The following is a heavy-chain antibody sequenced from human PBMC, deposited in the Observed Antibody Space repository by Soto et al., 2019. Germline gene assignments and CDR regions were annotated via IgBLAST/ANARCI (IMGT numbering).Heavy chain of an antibody. J-gene: IGHJ4*02. D-gene: IGHD6-25*01. Sequence: ASVKVSCKASGNTVPNYAIHWVRQAPGQRLEWMGWINGGNGNTYYSEHFQGRVTVTRDTSAGTVYMQLSSLTPEDTAVYFCARDDSGLSGSAYHNQGVDFWGQG. V-gene: IGHV1-3*01. CDR1: GNTVPNYA. CDR2: INGGNGNT. CDR3: ARDDSGLSGSAYHNQGVDF.